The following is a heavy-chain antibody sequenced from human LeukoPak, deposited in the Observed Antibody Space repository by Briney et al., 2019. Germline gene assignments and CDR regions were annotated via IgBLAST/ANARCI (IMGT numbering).Heavy chain of an antibody. CDR3: ARPDTAMVIESYLGY. D-gene: IGHD5-18*01. CDR1: GFTFSSYW. V-gene: IGHV3-7*01. J-gene: IGHJ4*02. CDR2: IKQDGSEK. Sequence: GGSLRLSCAASGFTFSSYWMSWVRQAPGKGLEWVANIKQDGSEKYYVDSVKGRFTISRDNAKNSLYLQMNSLRAEDTAVYYCARPDTAMVIESYLGYWGQGTLVTVSS.